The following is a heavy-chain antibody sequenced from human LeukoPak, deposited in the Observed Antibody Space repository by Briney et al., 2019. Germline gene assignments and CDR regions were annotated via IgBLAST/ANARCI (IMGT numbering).Heavy chain of an antibody. D-gene: IGHD2-15*01. CDR2: ISRRGDTI. CDR1: GFSFSTFD. V-gene: IGHV3-48*04. CDR3: ARGCSGGNYYYMDV. Sequence: GGSLRLSCAASGFSFSTFDMNWVRQAPGKGLEWVSYISRRGDTIDYADSVKGRFTVFRDNAKNSLYLQMTSLRAEDTTVYFCARGCSGGNYYYMDVWGKGTSVTVSS. J-gene: IGHJ6*03.